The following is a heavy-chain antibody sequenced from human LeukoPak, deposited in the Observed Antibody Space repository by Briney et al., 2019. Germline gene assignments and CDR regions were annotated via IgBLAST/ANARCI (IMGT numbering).Heavy chain of an antibody. Sequence: SSETLSLTCTVSGGSISSYYWSWIRQPPGKGLEWIGYIYYSGSTNYNPSLKSRVTISVDTSKNQFSLKLSSVTAADTAVYYYARGERHPGFGSNWGQGTLVTVSS. J-gene: IGHJ4*02. CDR2: IYYSGST. CDR1: GGSISSYY. CDR3: ARGERHPGFGSN. V-gene: IGHV4-59*01. D-gene: IGHD3-10*01.